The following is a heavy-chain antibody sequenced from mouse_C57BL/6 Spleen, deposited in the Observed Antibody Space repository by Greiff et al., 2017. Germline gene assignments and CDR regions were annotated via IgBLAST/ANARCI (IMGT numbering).Heavy chain of an antibody. CDR3: TRDEDYDYAKDG. D-gene: IGHD2-4*01. Sequence: DVQLQESGEGLVKPGGSLKLSCAASGFTISSYAMSWVRQTPEKRLEWVAYISSGGDYIYYADTVKGRFTISRDKARNTLYLQMGSVKSEDTAMYYCTRDEDYDYAKDGWGTGNSVTVSS. CDR1: GFTISSYA. V-gene: IGHV5-9-1*02. J-gene: IGHJ4*01. CDR2: ISSGGDYI.